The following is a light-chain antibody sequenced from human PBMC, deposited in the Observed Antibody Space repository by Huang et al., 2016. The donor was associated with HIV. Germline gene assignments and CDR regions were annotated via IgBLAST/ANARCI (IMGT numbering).Light chain of an antibody. CDR3: QQYGSTPVT. V-gene: IGKV3-20*01. CDR1: QRLTHRY. CDR2: GVS. J-gene: IGKJ5*01. Sequence: EIVLTQSPGTLSLSPGERATLSCRASQRLTHRYLGWYQQRPGQTPRLLIYGVSSRATGIPYSVSGSGSGTDFTLTISRLEPEDFAVYYCQQYGSTPVTFGQGTRLDIK.